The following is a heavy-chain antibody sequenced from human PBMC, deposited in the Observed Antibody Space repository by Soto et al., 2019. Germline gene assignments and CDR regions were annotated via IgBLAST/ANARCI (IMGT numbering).Heavy chain of an antibody. CDR1: GYIFTTYS. Sequence: QIQLVQSGSEVRMPGASVKVSCKASGYIFTTYSITWVRQAPGQGLEWMGWVSASNGKTNYAQKFEDRVTMTTDTSTSTAYMEVRSLRSDATAVYYCAGEAFGVKASWFDPWGQGTLVTVSS. CDR3: AGEAFGVKASWFDP. CDR2: VSASNGKT. D-gene: IGHD3-10*01. J-gene: IGHJ5*02. V-gene: IGHV1-18*04.